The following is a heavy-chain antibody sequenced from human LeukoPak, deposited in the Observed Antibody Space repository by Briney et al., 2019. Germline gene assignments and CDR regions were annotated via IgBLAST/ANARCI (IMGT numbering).Heavy chain of an antibody. Sequence: GGSLRLSCAASGFTFSSYAMSWVRQAPGKGLEWVSAISGSGGSTYYADSVKGRFTISRDNSKNTLYLQMNSLRAEDTAVYYCARDEMATIPESVYGMDVWGQGTTVTVSS. CDR3: ARDEMATIPESVYGMDV. J-gene: IGHJ6*02. V-gene: IGHV3-23*01. CDR1: GFTFSSYA. CDR2: ISGSGGST. D-gene: IGHD5-24*01.